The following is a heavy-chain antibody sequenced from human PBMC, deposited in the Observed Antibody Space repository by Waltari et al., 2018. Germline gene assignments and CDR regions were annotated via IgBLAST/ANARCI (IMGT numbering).Heavy chain of an antibody. D-gene: IGHD1-1*01. CDR3: ARDYNSLVDY. CDR1: GFIFGDYA. CDR2: ISYDGVDK. J-gene: IGHJ4*02. Sequence: QVHLVESGGGVVQPGKSLRLSGVAAGFIFGDYAWHWVRQTPGKGLHWVALISYDGVDKWYADSLKGRFTISRDNSKSTLYLQIDSLRSEDTAVYYCARDYNSLVDYWGQGILVTVSS. V-gene: IGHV3-30*01.